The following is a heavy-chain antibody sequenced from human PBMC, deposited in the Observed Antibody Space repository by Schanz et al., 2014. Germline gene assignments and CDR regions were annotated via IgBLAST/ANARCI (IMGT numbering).Heavy chain of an antibody. CDR2: IEGDGSRK. D-gene: IGHD3-10*01. CDR3: ARGEFGRLFPTWFDP. Sequence: EGKGVESGGGLVQPGGSLTLSFSSSSLILSPSWMTWVRQAPGKGPEWVANIEGDGSRKQYVDSVEGRFTISRDNAKNSLYLQMNSLRDEDTAVYYCARGEFGRLFPTWFDPWGQGTLVTVSS. J-gene: IGHJ5*02. CDR1: SLILSPSW. V-gene: IGHV3-7*01.